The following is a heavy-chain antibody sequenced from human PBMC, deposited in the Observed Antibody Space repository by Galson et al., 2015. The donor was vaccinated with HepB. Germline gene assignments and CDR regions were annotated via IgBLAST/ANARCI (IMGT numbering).Heavy chain of an antibody. CDR3: AEAIGSGWYYPTDFHY. CDR1: GLTYINSA. Sequence: SLRLSCAASGLTYINSAMSWVRQAPRKGLEWVSSISGSDGHTYYADSVKGRFTISRDTSENTLYLQMNRLRVEDTAVYFCAEAIGSGWYYPTDFHYWGQGTLVAVSS. CDR2: ISGSDGHT. V-gene: IGHV3-23*01. J-gene: IGHJ4*02. D-gene: IGHD6-19*01.